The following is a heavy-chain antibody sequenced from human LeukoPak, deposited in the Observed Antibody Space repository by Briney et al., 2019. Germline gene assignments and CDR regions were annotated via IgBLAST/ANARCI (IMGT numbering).Heavy chain of an antibody. CDR2: ISYDGSNK. CDR3: ARGWLPRTGVDY. Sequence: GGSLRLSCAASGFTFSSYAMHWVRQAPGKGLEWVAVISYDGSNKYYADSVKGRFTISRDNSKNTLYLQMNSLRAEDTAVYYCARGWLPRTGVDYWGQGTLVTVSS. V-gene: IGHV3-30*04. J-gene: IGHJ4*02. D-gene: IGHD5-24*01. CDR1: GFTFSSYA.